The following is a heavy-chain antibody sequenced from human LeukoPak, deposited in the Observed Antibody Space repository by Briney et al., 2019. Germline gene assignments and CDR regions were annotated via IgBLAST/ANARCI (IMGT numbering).Heavy chain of an antibody. V-gene: IGHV4-30-4*01. Sequence: SETLSLTCTVSGGSISSYYWSWIRQPPGKGLEWIAYVYYSGSTYYNPSLKSRLTISVDTSKNQFSLKLNSVTAADTAVYYCARGGGGSSTVTTYWFDPWGQGALVTVSS. J-gene: IGHJ5*02. CDR1: GGSISSYY. CDR3: ARGGGGSSTVTTYWFDP. CDR2: VYYSGST. D-gene: IGHD4-17*01.